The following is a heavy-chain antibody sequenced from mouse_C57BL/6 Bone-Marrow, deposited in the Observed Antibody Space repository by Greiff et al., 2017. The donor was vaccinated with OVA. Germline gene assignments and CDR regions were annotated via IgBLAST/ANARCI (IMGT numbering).Heavy chain of an antibody. CDR1: GYSFTSYY. V-gene: IGHV1-66*01. D-gene: IGHD1-1*01. Sequence: QVQLQQSGPELVKPGASVKISCKASGYSFTSYYIHWVKQRPGQGLEWIGWIYPGSGTTKYNEKFKGKATLTADTSSSTAYMQLSSLTSEDSAVYYCARSTITTVVASGMDYWGQGTSVTVSS. J-gene: IGHJ4*01. CDR2: IYPGSGTT. CDR3: ARSTITTVVASGMDY.